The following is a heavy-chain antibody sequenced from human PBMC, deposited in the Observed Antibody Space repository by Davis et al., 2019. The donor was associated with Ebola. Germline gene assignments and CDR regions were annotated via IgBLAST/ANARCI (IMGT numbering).Heavy chain of an antibody. Sequence: AASVKVSCKASGGTFSSYPISWVRQAPGQGLEWMGWMNPNSGNTGYAQKFQGRVTMTRNTSISTAYMELSSLRSEDTAVYYCARGHGDYDAFDIWGQGTMVTVSS. D-gene: IGHD4-17*01. CDR1: GGTFSSYP. CDR2: MNPNSGNT. CDR3: ARGHGDYDAFDI. V-gene: IGHV1-8*02. J-gene: IGHJ3*02.